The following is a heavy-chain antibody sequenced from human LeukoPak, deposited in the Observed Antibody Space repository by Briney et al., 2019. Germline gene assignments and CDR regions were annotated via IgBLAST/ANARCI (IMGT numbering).Heavy chain of an antibody. J-gene: IGHJ6*02. CDR3: ARVWWLRFAPYYYGMDA. D-gene: IGHD5-12*01. V-gene: IGHV4-34*01. CDR1: GGSFRGYF. Sequence: SETLSHTCAVYGGSFRGYFWSWLPEPPGKGVEGSGEIYYRGNTNYNTSLKNRVPISVDTSKNQFSLKLSSVTAADTAVYYCARVWWLRFAPYYYGMDAWGQGTTVTVSS. CDR2: IYYRGNT.